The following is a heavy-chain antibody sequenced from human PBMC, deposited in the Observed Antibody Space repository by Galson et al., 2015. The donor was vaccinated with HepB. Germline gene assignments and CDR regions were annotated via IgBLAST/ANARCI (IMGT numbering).Heavy chain of an antibody. D-gene: IGHD6-13*01. CDR3: ARGGSWILGQ. Sequence: SLRLSCAVSGFTFSSYWMSWVRQAPGKGLEWVANIKQDGSEKYYVDSVKGRFTISRDNAKNSLYLQMNSLRAEDTAVYYCARGGSWILGQWGQGTLVTVSS. V-gene: IGHV3-7*03. J-gene: IGHJ4*02. CDR2: IKQDGSEK. CDR1: GFTFSSYW.